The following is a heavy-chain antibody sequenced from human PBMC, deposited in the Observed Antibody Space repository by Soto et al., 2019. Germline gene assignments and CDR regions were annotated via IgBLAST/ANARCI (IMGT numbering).Heavy chain of an antibody. J-gene: IGHJ4*02. V-gene: IGHV1-69*02. CDR2: FNPILSFS. D-gene: IGHD3-10*01. CDR1: GDTFNFYT. Sequence: QVQLVQSGAEVKRPGSSLKVSCKASGDTFNFYTINWVRQAPGLGLEWMGRFNPILSFSNSALKFQGRVTLTADKSTSTAYMVLSSLRSEDTAIYYCATSFGSGSRAFDYWGQGALV. CDR3: ATSFGSGSRAFDY.